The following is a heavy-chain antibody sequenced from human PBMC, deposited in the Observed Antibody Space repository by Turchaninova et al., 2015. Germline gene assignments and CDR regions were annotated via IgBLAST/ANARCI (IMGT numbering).Heavy chain of an antibody. Sequence: VQLVESGGGLVQPGGSLRLSCAASGFTFNSYWMSWVRQAPGKVLEWVANIKHDGSERNYVASVKGLFTISRDNTKNSLYLQMDSMRAEDTAAYYCATQLLVPAPKGSLDYWGLGTLVTVSS. CDR2: IKHDGSER. D-gene: IGHD2-2*01. CDR3: ATQLLVPAPKGSLDY. V-gene: IGHV3-7*03. J-gene: IGHJ4*02. CDR1: GFTFNSYW.